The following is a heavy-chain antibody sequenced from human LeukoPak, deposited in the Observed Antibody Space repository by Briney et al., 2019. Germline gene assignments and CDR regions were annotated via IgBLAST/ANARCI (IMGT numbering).Heavy chain of an antibody. CDR2: IIPIFGTA. Sequence: SVKVSCKASGGTFSSYAISWVRQAPGQGLEWMGGIIPIFGTANYAQKFQGRVTITADESTSTAYMELSSLRSEDTAVYYCARGAVEYQLLSGWFDPWGQGTLATVSS. CDR1: GGTFSSYA. D-gene: IGHD2-2*01. CDR3: ARGAVEYQLLSGWFDP. J-gene: IGHJ5*02. V-gene: IGHV1-69*01.